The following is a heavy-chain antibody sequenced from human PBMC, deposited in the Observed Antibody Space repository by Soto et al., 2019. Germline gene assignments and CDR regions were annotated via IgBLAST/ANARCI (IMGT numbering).Heavy chain of an antibody. V-gene: IGHV3-33*01. CDR1: GFTFSSYG. J-gene: IGHJ6*02. CDR2: IWYDGSNK. D-gene: IGHD6-13*01. CDR3: ARGDSYSSSWYFMDV. Sequence: PVGSLRLSCAAPGFTFSSYGMHWVRQAPGKGLEWVAVIWYDGSNKYYADSVKGRFTISRDNSKNTLYLQMNSLRAEDTAVYYCARGDSYSSSWYFMDVWGQGTTVTVS.